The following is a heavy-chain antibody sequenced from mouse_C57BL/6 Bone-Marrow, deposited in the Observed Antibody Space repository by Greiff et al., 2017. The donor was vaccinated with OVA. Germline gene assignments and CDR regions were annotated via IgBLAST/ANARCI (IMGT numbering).Heavy chain of an antibody. D-gene: IGHD1-1*01. V-gene: IGHV5-9-1*02. CDR3: TRERSSPYAMYY. CDR2: ISSGGDYI. J-gene: IGHJ4*01. Sequence: DVKLVESGEGLVKPGGSLKLSCAASGFTFSSYAMSWVRQTPETRLEWVAYISSGGDYIYYADTVKGRFTISRDNARNTLYLQLGSLKSEDTARDYCTRERSSPYAMYYWGQGTSVTVSS. CDR1: GFTFSSYA.